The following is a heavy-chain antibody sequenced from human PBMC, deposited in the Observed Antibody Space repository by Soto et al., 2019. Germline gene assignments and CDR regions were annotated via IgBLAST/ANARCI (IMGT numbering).Heavy chain of an antibody. CDR3: VRDDDYGGTNNWFDP. CDR1: GFSFSDYY. Sequence: ESGGGVVKPGGSLRLSGTGSGFSFSDYYMSWNRQAPGKGLECIAYISSSGNSIYYADSVKGRFTVSRDNAKNSLYLHMNSLTAEDTAMYYCVRDDDYGGTNNWFDPWGQGTLVTVSS. J-gene: IGHJ5*02. CDR2: ISSSGNSI. V-gene: IGHV3-11*01. D-gene: IGHD4-17*01.